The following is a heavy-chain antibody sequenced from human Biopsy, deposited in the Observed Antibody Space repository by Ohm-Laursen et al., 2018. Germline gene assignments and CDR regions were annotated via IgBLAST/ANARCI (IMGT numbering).Heavy chain of an antibody. J-gene: IGHJ6*02. D-gene: IGHD6-19*01. V-gene: IGHV4-59*07. CDR3: ARATNSIGWPYYYFYGMDV. Sequence: SDTLSLPCTVSGGPISSDYWSWIRQTPGKGLEWIGYIYYSGSTNYNPSLKSRVTISVDTSKNQLSLRLNSVTAADTAVYYCARATNSIGWPYYYFYGMDVWGQGTTVTVSS. CDR1: GGPISSDY. CDR2: IYYSGST.